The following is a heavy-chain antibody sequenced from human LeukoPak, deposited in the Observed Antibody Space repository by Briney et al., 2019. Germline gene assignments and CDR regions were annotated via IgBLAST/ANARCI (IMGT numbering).Heavy chain of an antibody. CDR1: GGSFSGYY. J-gene: IGHJ4*02. CDR3: ARDLAGHFGGFYFDY. V-gene: IGHV4-34*01. Sequence: SETLSLTCAVYGGSFSGYYWSWIRQPPGKGLEWIGEINHSGSTNYNPSLKSRVTVSVDTSKNQFSLKLSSVTAADTAVYYCARDLAGHFGGFYFDYWGQGTLVTVSS. CDR2: INHSGST. D-gene: IGHD2-21*01.